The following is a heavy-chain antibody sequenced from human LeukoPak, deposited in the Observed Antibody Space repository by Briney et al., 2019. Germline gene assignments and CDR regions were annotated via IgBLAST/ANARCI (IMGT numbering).Heavy chain of an antibody. J-gene: IGHJ6*04. Sequence: GGSLRLSCAASGFTFSTYGMSWVRQAPGKGLEWVSVIYSGGSTYYADSVKGRFTISRDNSKNTLYLQMNSLRAEDTAVYYCARDALDVWGKGTTVTISS. CDR3: ARDALDV. V-gene: IGHV3-66*01. CDR2: IYSGGST. CDR1: GFTFSTYG.